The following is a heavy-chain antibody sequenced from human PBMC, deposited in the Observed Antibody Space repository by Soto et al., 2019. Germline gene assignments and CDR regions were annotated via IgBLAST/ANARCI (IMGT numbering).Heavy chain of an antibody. D-gene: IGHD3-16*01. J-gene: IGHJ4*02. Sequence: GESLKISCKGSGYSFANYWISWVRQMPGKGLEWMGRIDPRDSYTYYSPSFQGHVTISADKSISTAYLQWSSLEASDTAMYYCARHWRYGDYWGQGTLVTVS. CDR3: ARHWRYGDY. CDR2: IDPRDSYT. V-gene: IGHV5-10-1*01. CDR1: GYSFANYW.